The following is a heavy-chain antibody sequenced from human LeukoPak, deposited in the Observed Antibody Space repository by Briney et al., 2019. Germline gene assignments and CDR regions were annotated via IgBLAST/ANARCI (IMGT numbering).Heavy chain of an antibody. V-gene: IGHV4-4*02. D-gene: IGHD5-24*01. J-gene: IGHJ4*02. CDR3: AKLVRRDGYSYFDY. Sequence: LSGTLSLTCAVFGGSITSSNWWSWVRQPPGKGLEWIGEISHGGSTNYNPALKSRVTISVDTSKNQFSLKLSSVTAADTAVYYCAKLVRRDGYSYFDYWGQGTLVTVSS. CDR2: ISHGGST. CDR1: GGSITSSNW.